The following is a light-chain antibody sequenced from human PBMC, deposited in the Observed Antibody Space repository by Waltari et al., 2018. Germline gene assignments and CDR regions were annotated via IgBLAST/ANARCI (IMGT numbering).Light chain of an antibody. CDR2: WAS. J-gene: IGKJ1*01. Sequence: DIVMTPSPDSLAVSLGESASIYCNSSQSVLYSSNNKSYLAWYQHKPGQPPKLLIYWASTRESGVPDRFSGSGSGTDFTLTISSLQAEDVAVYYCQQYYSTPWTFGQGTKVEI. V-gene: IGKV4-1*01. CDR3: QQYYSTPWT. CDR1: QSVLYSSNNKSY.